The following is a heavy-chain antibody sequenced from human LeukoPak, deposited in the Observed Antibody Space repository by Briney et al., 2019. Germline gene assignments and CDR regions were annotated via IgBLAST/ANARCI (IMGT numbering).Heavy chain of an antibody. Sequence: GGSLRLFCAASGFTFDDYGMIGVRQSPGKGLMCVSGINWNGGSTGYADSVKRRFTSSRDNAKISLYLQMNSLRAEDTALYHCARSSSMDGDAFDIWGQGTMVTVSS. CDR2: INWNGGST. CDR3: ARSSSMDGDAFDI. CDR1: GFTFDDYG. D-gene: IGHD6-6*01. J-gene: IGHJ3*02. V-gene: IGHV3-20*01.